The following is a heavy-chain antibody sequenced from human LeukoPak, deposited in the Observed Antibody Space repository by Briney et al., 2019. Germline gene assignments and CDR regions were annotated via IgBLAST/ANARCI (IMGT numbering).Heavy chain of an antibody. CDR1: GFTLSSYW. Sequence: GGSLGLSCAASGFTLSSYWMSWVRQAPGKGLEWVANIKQDGSEKYYVDSVKGRFTISRDNAKNSLYLQMNSLRAEDTAVYYCAREGSYGDWGQGFDYWGQGTLVTVSS. J-gene: IGHJ4*02. D-gene: IGHD4-17*01. CDR2: IKQDGSEK. CDR3: AREGSYGDWGQGFDY. V-gene: IGHV3-7*01.